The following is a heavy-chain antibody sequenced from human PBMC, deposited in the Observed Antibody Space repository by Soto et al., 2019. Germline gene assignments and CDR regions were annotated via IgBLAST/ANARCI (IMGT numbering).Heavy chain of an antibody. CDR2: IYYSGST. J-gene: IGHJ6*03. Sequence: QLQLQESGPGLVRPSETLSLTCTVSGGSISSSSYYWGWIRQPPGKGLEWIGSIYYSGSTYYNPSLKSRVTISVDTSKNQFSLKLSSVTAADTAVYYCARHWPGDYLLVASARQDYYYYIDVWGKGTTVTVSS. CDR1: GGSISSSSYY. V-gene: IGHV4-39*01. CDR3: ARHWPGDYLLVASARQDYYYYIDV. D-gene: IGHD4-17*01.